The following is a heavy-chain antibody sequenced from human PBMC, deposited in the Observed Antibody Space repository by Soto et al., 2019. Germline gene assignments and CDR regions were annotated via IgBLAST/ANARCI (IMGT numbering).Heavy chain of an antibody. Sequence: PGGSLRLSCAVSGFTFRNYAMSWARQAPGKGLEWVSALSGNGGSTYYADSVKGRFTISRDNSKNTLYLQMNSLRAEDTAVYCCAKVIAEAGLPDYWGQGTLVTVSS. CDR3: AKVIAEAGLPDY. V-gene: IGHV3-23*01. CDR1: GFTFRNYA. J-gene: IGHJ4*02. D-gene: IGHD6-13*01. CDR2: LSGNGGST.